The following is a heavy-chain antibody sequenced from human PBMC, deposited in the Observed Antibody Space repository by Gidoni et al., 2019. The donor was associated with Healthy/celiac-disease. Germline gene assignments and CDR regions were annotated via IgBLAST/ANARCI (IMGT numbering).Heavy chain of an antibody. CDR1: GYTFTSIG. Sequence: QVQLVQSGAEVKKPGAFVKVSCKASGYTFTSIGISWVRQAPGQGLEWMGWISAYNGNTNYAQKLHGRVTMTTDTSTSTAYMGLRSLRSDDTAVYYCARDVWFGEPATYGLMFDYWGQGTLVTVSS. V-gene: IGHV1-18*01. CDR2: ISAYNGNT. D-gene: IGHD3-10*01. J-gene: IGHJ4*02. CDR3: ARDVWFGEPATYGLMFDY.